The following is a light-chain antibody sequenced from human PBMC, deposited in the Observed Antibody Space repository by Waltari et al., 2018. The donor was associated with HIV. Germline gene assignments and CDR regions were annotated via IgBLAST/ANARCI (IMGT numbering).Light chain of an antibody. CDR3: QQYYSSPYT. J-gene: IGKJ2*01. CDR2: WAT. V-gene: IGKV4-1*01. Sequence: DIVMTQSPDSLAVPLGEGATITCNSSQTGFYSSNKKNFLSWYQQKPGQPPKLLISWATTRDSGVPDRFSGSGSGTDFTLTFSSLQAEDVAVYYCQQYYSSPYTLGQGTKV. CDR1: QTGFYSSNKKNF.